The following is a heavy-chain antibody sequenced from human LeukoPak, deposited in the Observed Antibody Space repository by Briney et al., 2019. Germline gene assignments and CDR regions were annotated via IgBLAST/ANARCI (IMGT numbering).Heavy chain of an antibody. D-gene: IGHD3-9*01. V-gene: IGHV1-8*01. Sequence: ASVKVSCKASGYTFTSYDINWVRQATGQGLEWMGWMNPNSGNTGYAQKFQGRVTMTRNTSISTAYMELSSLRSEDTAVYYCERGVRYFDWLSSTYFDYWGQGTLVTVSS. J-gene: IGHJ4*02. CDR3: ERGVRYFDWLSSTYFDY. CDR1: GYTFTSYD. CDR2: MNPNSGNT.